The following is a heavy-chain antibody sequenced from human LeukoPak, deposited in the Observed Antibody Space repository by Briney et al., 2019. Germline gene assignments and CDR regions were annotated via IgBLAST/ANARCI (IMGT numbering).Heavy chain of an antibody. Sequence: GGSLRLSCAASGFTFSSYSMNWVRQAPGKGLEWVSSISSSSSYIYYADSVKGRFTISRDNAKNSMYLQMNSLRAEDTAVYYCARGQSRGWYAPGHWGQGTLVTVSS. J-gene: IGHJ4*02. D-gene: IGHD6-19*01. CDR3: ARGQSRGWYAPGH. V-gene: IGHV3-21*01. CDR1: GFTFSSYS. CDR2: ISSSSSYI.